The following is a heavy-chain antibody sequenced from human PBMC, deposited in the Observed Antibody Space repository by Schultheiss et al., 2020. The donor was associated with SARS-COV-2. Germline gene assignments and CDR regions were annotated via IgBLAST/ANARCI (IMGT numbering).Heavy chain of an antibody. J-gene: IGHJ6*03. D-gene: IGHD1-26*01. V-gene: IGHV4-39*07. CDR2: IYYSGST. Sequence: SETLSLTCTVSGGSISSSSYYWGWIRQPPGKGLEWIGSIYYSGSTYYNPSLKSRVTISVDTSKNQFSLKLSSVTAADTAVYYCARDGGSYWGRYYYYMDVWDKGTTVTVSS. CDR3: ARDGGSYWGRYYYYMDV. CDR1: GGSISSSSYY.